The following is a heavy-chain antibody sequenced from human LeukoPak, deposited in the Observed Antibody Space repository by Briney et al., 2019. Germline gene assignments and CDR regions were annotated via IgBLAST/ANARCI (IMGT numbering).Heavy chain of an antibody. J-gene: IGHJ4*02. CDR1: GYTFTSYY. Sequence: ASVKVSCKASGYTFTSYYMHWVRQAPGQGLEWMGWINPNSGGTNYAQKFQGRVTMTRDTSISTAYMELSRLRSDDTAVYYCARVLVRGSTTSGYWGQGTLVTVSS. D-gene: IGHD3-10*01. CDR3: ARVLVRGSTTSGY. V-gene: IGHV1-2*02. CDR2: INPNSGGT.